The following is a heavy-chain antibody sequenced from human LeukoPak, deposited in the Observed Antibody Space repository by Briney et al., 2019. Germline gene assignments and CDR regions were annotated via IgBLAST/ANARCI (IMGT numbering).Heavy chain of an antibody. CDR1: GFTFSSYW. Sequence: GGSLRLSCAASGFTFSSYWMHWVRQAPGKGLVWVSRINSDGSSTSYADSVKGRFTISRDNAKNTLYLQMNSLRAEDTAVYYCARDGQYYDSSGYLIYYYYYYMDVWGKGTTVTVSS. CDR2: INSDGSST. CDR3: ARDGQYYDSSGYLIYYYYYYMDV. V-gene: IGHV3-74*01. J-gene: IGHJ6*03. D-gene: IGHD3-22*01.